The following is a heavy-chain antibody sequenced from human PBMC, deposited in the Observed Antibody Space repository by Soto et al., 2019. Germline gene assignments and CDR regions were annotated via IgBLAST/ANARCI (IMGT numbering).Heavy chain of an antibody. CDR1: GFTFSSYA. V-gene: IGHV3-23*01. D-gene: IGHD3-9*01. J-gene: IGHJ6*02. CDR3: AKSIPYYDILTGLWASYYYYGMDV. Sequence: EVQLLESGGGLVQPGGSLRLSCAASGFTFSSYAMSWVRQAPGKGLEWVSAISGSGGSTYYADSVKGRFTISRDNSKNTLYLQMNSLRAEDTAVYYCAKSIPYYDILTGLWASYYYYGMDVWGQGTTVTVSS. CDR2: ISGSGGST.